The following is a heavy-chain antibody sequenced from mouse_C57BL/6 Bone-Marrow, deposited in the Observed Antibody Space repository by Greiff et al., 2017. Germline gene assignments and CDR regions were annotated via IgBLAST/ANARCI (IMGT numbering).Heavy chain of an antibody. Sequence: QVQLQQSGAELVKPGASVKMSCKASGYTFTSYWITWVKQRPGQGLEWIGDIYPGSGSTNYNEKFKSKATLTVDTSSSTAYMQLSSLTSEDSAVYYCARGLRRILCDYWGQGTTLTVSS. CDR1: GYTFTSYW. J-gene: IGHJ2*01. D-gene: IGHD2-4*01. CDR2: IYPGSGST. CDR3: ARGLRRILCDY. V-gene: IGHV1-55*01.